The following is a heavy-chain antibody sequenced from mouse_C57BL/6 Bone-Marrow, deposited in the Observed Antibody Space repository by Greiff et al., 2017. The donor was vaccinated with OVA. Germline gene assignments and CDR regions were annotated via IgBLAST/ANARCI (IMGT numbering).Heavy chain of an antibody. Sequence: QVQLQQPGAELVMPGASVKLSCKASGYTFPSYWMHWVKQRPGQGLEWIGEIDPSDSYTTYNHKFKGKSTLTVDKSSSTAYMQLSSLTSEDSAVYYCARDSITTEAMDYWGQGTSVTVSS. D-gene: IGHD1-2*01. CDR1: GYTFPSYW. CDR3: ARDSITTEAMDY. J-gene: IGHJ4*01. V-gene: IGHV1-69*01. CDR2: IDPSDSYT.